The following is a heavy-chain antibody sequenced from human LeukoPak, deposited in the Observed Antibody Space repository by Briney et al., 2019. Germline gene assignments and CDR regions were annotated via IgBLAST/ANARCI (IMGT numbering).Heavy chain of an antibody. CDR3: ARDFSAVVDY. J-gene: IGHJ4*02. V-gene: IGHV3-30*04. Sequence: PGRSLRLSCAASGFTFSSYAMHWVRQAPGKGLEWVAVISYDGSNKYYADSVKGRFTISRDNSKNTLYLQMNSLRAEDTAVYYWARDFSAVVDYGGQETLVTVSS. D-gene: IGHD2-2*01. CDR2: ISYDGSNK. CDR1: GFTFSSYA.